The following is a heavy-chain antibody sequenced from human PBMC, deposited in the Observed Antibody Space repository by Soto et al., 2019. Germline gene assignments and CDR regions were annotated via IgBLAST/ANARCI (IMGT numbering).Heavy chain of an antibody. J-gene: IGHJ5*02. CDR1: GGTFSSYA. CDR2: INPSGGST. D-gene: IGHD5-12*01. Sequence: GASVKVSCKASGGTFSSYAISWVRQAPGQGLEWMGIINPSGGSTSYAQKFQGRVTMTRDTSTSTVYMELSSLRSEDTAVYYCARDGGSDFPTHNNWFDPWGQGTLVTVSS. CDR3: ARDGGSDFPTHNNWFDP. V-gene: IGHV1-46*01.